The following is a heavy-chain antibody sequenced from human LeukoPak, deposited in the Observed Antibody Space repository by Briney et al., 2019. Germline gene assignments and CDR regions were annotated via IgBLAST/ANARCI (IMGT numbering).Heavy chain of an antibody. CDR2: ISGSGDST. J-gene: IGHJ1*01. Sequence: QSGGSLRLSCAASGFTFNIYAMSWVRQAPGKGLEWVSAISGSGDSTYYADSVKGRFTISRDNSKNTLYLQLNSLRAEDTAVYYCAKDQGYYGSGSYKEYFQHWGQGTLVTVSS. CDR3: AKDQGYYGSGSYKEYFQH. CDR1: GFTFNIYA. D-gene: IGHD3-10*01. V-gene: IGHV3-23*01.